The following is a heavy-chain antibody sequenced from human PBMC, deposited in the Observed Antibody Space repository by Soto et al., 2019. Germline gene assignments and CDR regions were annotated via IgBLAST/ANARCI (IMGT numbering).Heavy chain of an antibody. D-gene: IGHD3-16*01. Sequence: PGESLKISCKGSGYTFTSNWIGWVRQMPGKGLEWMGIIYPGDSETRYSPSFQGQVTISADKSINTAYLQWSSLKASDTAIYYCARTFGGHLYYFDFWGQGTLVTVSS. CDR3: ARTFGGHLYYFDF. CDR1: GYTFTSNW. CDR2: IYPGDSET. J-gene: IGHJ4*02. V-gene: IGHV5-51*01.